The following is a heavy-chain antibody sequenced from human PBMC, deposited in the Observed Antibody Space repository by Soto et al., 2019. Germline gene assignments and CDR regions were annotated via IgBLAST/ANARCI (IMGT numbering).Heavy chain of an antibody. Sequence: PSETLSLTCSVSGGSVSDKTYYWSWIRQPPGKRLEWIGYVYYSGTTNYNPSLKGRVAISMDTSKNQFSLKVNSVTAADTAVYFCASKTGARTEYGGQGVLVTVSS. V-gene: IGHV4-61*01. CDR2: VYYSGTT. CDR1: GGSVSDKTYY. D-gene: IGHD7-27*01. CDR3: ASKTGARTEY. J-gene: IGHJ4*02.